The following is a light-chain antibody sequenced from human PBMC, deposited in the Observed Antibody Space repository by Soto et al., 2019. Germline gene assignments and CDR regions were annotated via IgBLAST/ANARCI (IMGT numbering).Light chain of an antibody. Sequence: EIVMTQSSATLSVSPGERATLSCRASQSVSSNLAWYQQKPGQAPRLLIYGASIRATGIPARFSGSGSGTEFTLTISSLQSEDFAVYYCQQYNNWPPNTFGQGTRLEIK. CDR2: GAS. CDR1: QSVSSN. CDR3: QQYNNWPPNT. J-gene: IGKJ5*01. V-gene: IGKV3D-15*01.